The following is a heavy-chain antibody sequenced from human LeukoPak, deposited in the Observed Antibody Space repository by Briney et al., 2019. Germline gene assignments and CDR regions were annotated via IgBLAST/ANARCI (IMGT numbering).Heavy chain of an antibody. V-gene: IGHV3-23*01. CDR2: ISGGGVTT. J-gene: IGHJ6*02. D-gene: IGHD3-16*01. CDR1: GFTSIAYA. Sequence: GGSLRLSCVGSGFTSIAYALTWARQAPGKGLEWVSGISGGGVTTYYADSVKGRFTIPRDNSKNTLYLQMNSLRVDDTAIYYCARNQQLGGHSYYYYGMDVWGQGTTVTVSS. CDR3: ARNQQLGGHSYYYYGMDV.